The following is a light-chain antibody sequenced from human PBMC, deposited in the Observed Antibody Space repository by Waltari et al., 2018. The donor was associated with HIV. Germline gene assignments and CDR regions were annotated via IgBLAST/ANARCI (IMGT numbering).Light chain of an antibody. V-gene: IGKV2-28*01. CDR2: LGS. CDR1: QSLLQTNTYKY. Sequence: DIVMSQSPPSLAVTPGEPASISCTSTQSLLQTNTYKYLDWYLQKPGQSPKLLIYLGSARASGVPDRFSGSGSGTDFTLEITRVEAEDVGVYYCMQALQTPYTFGQGTNLDI. CDR3: MQALQTPYT. J-gene: IGKJ2*01.